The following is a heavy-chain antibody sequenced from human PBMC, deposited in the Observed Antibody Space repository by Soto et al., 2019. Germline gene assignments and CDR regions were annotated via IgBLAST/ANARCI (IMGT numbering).Heavy chain of an antibody. CDR2: IRSKAYGGTT. V-gene: IGHV3-49*03. CDR1: GFTFGDYA. J-gene: IGHJ6*02. Sequence: PGGSLRLSCTASGFTFGDYAMSWFRQAPGKGLEWVGFIRSKAYGGTTEYAASVKGRFTISRDDSKSIAYLQMNSLKTEDTAVYYCTRMVYARIYYYYGMGVWGQGTTVTVSS. D-gene: IGHD2-8*01. CDR3: TRMVYARIYYYYGMGV.